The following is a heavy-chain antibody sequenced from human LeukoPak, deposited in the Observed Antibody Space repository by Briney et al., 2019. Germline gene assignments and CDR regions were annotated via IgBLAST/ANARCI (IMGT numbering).Heavy chain of an antibody. CDR3: AGGSTLDRGLVYY. V-gene: IGHV3-74*01. J-gene: IGHJ4*02. CDR1: GFTFSSYW. Sequence: GGSLRLSCAASGFTFSSYWMHWVRQAPGKGLVWVSRISGDESSTSCADSVKGRFTISRDNAKNTLFLQMNSLRAEDTAVYYCAGGSTLDRGLVYYWGQGTLVTVSS. CDR2: ISGDESST. D-gene: IGHD3-10*01.